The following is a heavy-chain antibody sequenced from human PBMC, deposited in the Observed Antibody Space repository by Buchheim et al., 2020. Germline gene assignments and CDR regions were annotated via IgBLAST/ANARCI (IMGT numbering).Heavy chain of an antibody. J-gene: IGHJ6*02. CDR3: ARGSIRYYYGMDV. D-gene: IGHD3-3*02. V-gene: IGHV3-7*01. Sequence: VQLVESGGGLVKPGGSLRLSCAASGFTFSDYYMSWIRQAPGKGLEWVANIKQDGSEKYYVDSVKGRFTISRDNAKNSLYLQMNSLRAEDTAVYYCARGSIRYYYGMDVWGQGTT. CDR1: GFTFSDYY. CDR2: IKQDGSEK.